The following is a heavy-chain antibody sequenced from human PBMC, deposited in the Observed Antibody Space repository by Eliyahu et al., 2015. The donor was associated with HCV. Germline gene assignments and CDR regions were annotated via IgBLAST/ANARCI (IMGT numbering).Heavy chain of an antibody. J-gene: IGHJ4*02. CDR3: ARDLRTLGYXDS. D-gene: IGHD4-17*01. V-gene: IGHV1-69*01. CDR1: GGTXGGTA. Sequence: QVQLVQSGAEVKKPGSSVRVSCKASGGTXGGTAINWXRQAPGPGLEWMGGIIPIFDPTTYAQXFQXRITITADESSTTAYMELSALKFEDTAVYYCARDLRTLGYXDSWGQGTLVTVSS. CDR2: IIPIFDPT.